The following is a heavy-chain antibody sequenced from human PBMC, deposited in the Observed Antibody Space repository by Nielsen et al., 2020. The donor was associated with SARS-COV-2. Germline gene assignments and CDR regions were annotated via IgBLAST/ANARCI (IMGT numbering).Heavy chain of an antibody. CDR1: GYTFTSYA. CDR3: ARDRSAAAGDRRKLYYYYGMDV. J-gene: IGHJ6*02. Sequence: ASVKVSCKASGYTFTSYAMNWVRQAPGQGLEWMGWINTNTGNPTYAQDFTGRFVFSLDTSVSTAYLQISSLKAEDTAVYYCARDRSAAAGDRRKLYYYYGMDVWGQGTTVTVSS. CDR2: INTNTGNP. D-gene: IGHD6-13*01. V-gene: IGHV7-4-1*02.